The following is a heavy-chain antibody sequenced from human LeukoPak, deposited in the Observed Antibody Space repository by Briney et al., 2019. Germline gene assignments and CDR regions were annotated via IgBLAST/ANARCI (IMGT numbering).Heavy chain of an antibody. CDR3: AKTELGGWATYYYCYMDV. CDR1: GFTFSSYG. V-gene: IGHV3-30*18. Sequence: PGGSLRLSCAASGFTFSSYGMHWVRQAPGKGLEWVAVISYDGSNKYYADSVKGRFTISRDNSKNTLYLQMNSLRAEDTAVYYCAKTELGGWATYYYCYMDVWGKGTTVTVSS. D-gene: IGHD6-19*01. J-gene: IGHJ6*03. CDR2: ISYDGSNK.